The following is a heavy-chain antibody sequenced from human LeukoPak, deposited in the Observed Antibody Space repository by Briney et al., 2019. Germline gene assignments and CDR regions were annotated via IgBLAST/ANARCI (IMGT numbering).Heavy chain of an antibody. D-gene: IGHD3-10*01. CDR3: ARAVGSGSFQTYYYYMDV. CDR1: GGSISSSSYY. Sequence: PSETLSLTCTVSGGSISSSSYYWGWIRQPPGKGLEWIGSIYYSGSTNYNPSLKSRVTMSVDTSKNRFSLKLSSVTAADTAVYYCARAVGSGSFQTYYYYMDVWGKGTTVTISS. V-gene: IGHV4-39*07. CDR2: IYYSGST. J-gene: IGHJ6*03.